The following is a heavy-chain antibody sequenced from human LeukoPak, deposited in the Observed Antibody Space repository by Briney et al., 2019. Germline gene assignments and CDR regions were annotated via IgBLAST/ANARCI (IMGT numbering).Heavy chain of an antibody. Sequence: GGSLRLSCAASGFTFSSYGMHWVRQAPGKGLEWVAFIRYDGSNKYYADSVKGRFTISRDNSKNTLYPQMNSLRAEDTAVYYCALLDYCSSTSCPPGAFDIWGQGTMATVSS. CDR1: GFTFSSYG. CDR2: IRYDGSNK. CDR3: ALLDYCSSTSCPPGAFDI. J-gene: IGHJ3*02. D-gene: IGHD2-2*01. V-gene: IGHV3-30*02.